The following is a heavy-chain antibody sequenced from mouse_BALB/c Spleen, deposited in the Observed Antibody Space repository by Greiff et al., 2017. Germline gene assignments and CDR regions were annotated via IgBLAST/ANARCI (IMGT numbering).Heavy chain of an antibody. D-gene: IGHD2-1*01. CDR2: ISSGGSYT. CDR1: GFTFSSYG. Sequence: EVKLEESGGDLVKPGGSLKLSCAASGFTFSSYGMSWVRQTPDKRLEWVATISSGGSYTYYPDSVKGRFTISRDNAKNTLYLQMSSLKSEDTAMYYCARQTYGNPYAMDYWGQGTSVTVSS. CDR3: ARQTYGNPYAMDY. V-gene: IGHV5-6*02. J-gene: IGHJ4*01.